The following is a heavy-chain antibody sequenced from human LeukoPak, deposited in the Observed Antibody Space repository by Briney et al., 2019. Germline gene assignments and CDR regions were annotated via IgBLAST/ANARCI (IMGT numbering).Heavy chain of an antibody. Sequence: SETLSLTCTVSGGSISSGGYYWSWIRQHPGKGLEWIGYIYYSESTYYNPSLKSRVTISVDTSKNQFSLKLSSVTAADTAVYYCARVFGGVIATFDYWGQGTLVTVSS. CDR1: GGSISSGGYY. J-gene: IGHJ4*02. V-gene: IGHV4-31*03. CDR3: ARVFGGVIATFDY. CDR2: IYYSEST. D-gene: IGHD3-16*02.